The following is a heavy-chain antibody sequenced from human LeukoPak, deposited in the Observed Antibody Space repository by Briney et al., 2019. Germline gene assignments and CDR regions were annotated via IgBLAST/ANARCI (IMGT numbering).Heavy chain of an antibody. CDR3: ATFTSSRSNSYYFDY. CDR1: GLTFSSYE. CDR2: ISSSGSTI. D-gene: IGHD2/OR15-2a*01. Sequence: PGGSLRLSCAASGLTFSSYEMTWVRQAPGKGLEWVSYISSSGSTIYYPDSVKGRSTISRDNAKNSLYLQMNSLRAEDTAVYYCATFTSSRSNSYYFDYWGQGTLVTVSS. J-gene: IGHJ4*02. V-gene: IGHV3-48*03.